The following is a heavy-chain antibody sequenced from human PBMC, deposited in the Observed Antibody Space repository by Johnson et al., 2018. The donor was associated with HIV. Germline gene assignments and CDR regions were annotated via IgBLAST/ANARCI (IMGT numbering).Heavy chain of an antibody. CDR2: ISTGGSP. D-gene: IGHD6-19*01. CDR1: GFTFSSYA. J-gene: IGHJ3*02. V-gene: IGHV3-66*01. Sequence: EVQLVESGGGVVQPGRSLRLSCAASGFTFSSYAMHWVRQAPGKGLEWVSLISTGGSPYYADSVKDRFTISRDKSNNNLFLHIHGLRAEDTAVSYCACGPQWLGDFDIWGQGTMVTVSS. CDR3: ACGPQWLGDFDI.